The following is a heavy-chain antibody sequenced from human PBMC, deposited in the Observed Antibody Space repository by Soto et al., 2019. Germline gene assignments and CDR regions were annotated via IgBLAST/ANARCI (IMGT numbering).Heavy chain of an antibody. CDR3: ASGVFSRHV. J-gene: IGHJ6*02. CDR1: GYTFTSYD. CDR2: MNPNSGNT. Sequence: QVQLVQSGAEVKKPGASVKVSCKASGYTFTSYDINWLRQATGQGIEWMGWMNPNSGNTGYSQKFHGRVIMTMNISISTSYMELSSMRSEDTAVYYCASGVFSRHVWGQGTTVTVFS. V-gene: IGHV1-8*01.